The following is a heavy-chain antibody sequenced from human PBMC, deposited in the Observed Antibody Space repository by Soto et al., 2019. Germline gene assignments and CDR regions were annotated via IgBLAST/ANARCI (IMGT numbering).Heavy chain of an antibody. D-gene: IGHD3-3*01. CDR1: GFTFSSYG. Sequence: GGSLRLSCAASGFTFSSYGMHWVRQAPGKGLEWVAVIWYDGSNKYYADSVKGRFTISRDNSKNTLYLQMNSLRAEDTAVYYCARDGETIFGVVIGNWFDPWGQGTLVTVSS. CDR2: IWYDGSNK. J-gene: IGHJ5*02. CDR3: ARDGETIFGVVIGNWFDP. V-gene: IGHV3-33*01.